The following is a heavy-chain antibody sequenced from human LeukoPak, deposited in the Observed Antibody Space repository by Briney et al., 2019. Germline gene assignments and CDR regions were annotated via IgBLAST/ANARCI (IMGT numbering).Heavy chain of an antibody. CDR3: AGDPAPYTAMPDY. CDR1: GFTFSSYS. V-gene: IGHV3-21*01. D-gene: IGHD5-18*01. Sequence: GGSLRLSCAASGFTFSSYSMNWVRQAPGKGLEWVSSISSSSSYIYYADSVKGRFTISRDNAKNSLYLQMNSLRAEDTAVYYCAGDPAPYTAMPDYWGQGTLVTVSS. J-gene: IGHJ4*02. CDR2: ISSSSSYI.